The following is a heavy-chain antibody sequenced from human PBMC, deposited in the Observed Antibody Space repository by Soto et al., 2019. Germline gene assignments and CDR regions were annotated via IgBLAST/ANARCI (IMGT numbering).Heavy chain of an antibody. CDR1: GGTFSSYT. V-gene: IGHV1-69*01. J-gene: IGHJ5*02. D-gene: IGHD3-22*01. Sequence: QVQLLQSGAEVKKPGSSVKVSCRASGGTFSSYTIVWVRQAPGQGLEWMGGFFPLVGSANISQKFQGRVTITADASTSTDYIELRSLTSEESATYYCARGDDSSGHYSWVDPWGQRILVTVSS. CDR2: FFPLVGSA. CDR3: ARGDDSSGHYSWVDP.